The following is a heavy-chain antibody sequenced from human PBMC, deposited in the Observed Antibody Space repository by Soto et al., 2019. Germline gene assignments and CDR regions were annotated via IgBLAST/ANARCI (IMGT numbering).Heavy chain of an antibody. Sequence: SLRLSCTASGFTFGDYAMSWFRQAPGKXLEWVGFIRSKAYGGTTEYAASVKGRFTISRDDSKSIAYLQMNSLKTEDTAVYYCTRGYGDYYYYYGMDVWGQGTTVTVSS. CDR1: GFTFGDYA. CDR3: TRGYGDYYYYYGMDV. V-gene: IGHV3-49*03. D-gene: IGHD4-17*01. CDR2: IRSKAYGGTT. J-gene: IGHJ6*02.